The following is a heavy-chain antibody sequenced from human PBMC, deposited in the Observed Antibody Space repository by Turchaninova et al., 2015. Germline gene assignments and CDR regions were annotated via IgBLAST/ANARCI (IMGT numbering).Heavy chain of an antibody. J-gene: IGHJ4*02. V-gene: IGHV6-1*01. CDR3: ARGGTYFKGSEF. D-gene: IGHD1-26*01. CDR1: GDSVSLSRAA. Sequence: QVQLQQSGPGLVTPSQTLSLTCSISGDSVSLSRAAWHWIRQSPSNGLHWLGRTYTRLWLHNDFALSCSHRINKKTQKHKNQVSLQLSSLTPEDTAVYDCARGGTYFKGSEFWGQRALVTVSS. CDR2: TYTRLWLHN.